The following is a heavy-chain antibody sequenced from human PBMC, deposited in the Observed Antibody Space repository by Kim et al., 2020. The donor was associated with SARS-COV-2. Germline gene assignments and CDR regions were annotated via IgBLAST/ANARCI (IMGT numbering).Heavy chain of an antibody. J-gene: IGHJ6*02. D-gene: IGHD2-2*01. Sequence: ASVKVSCKASGYTFTSYAMNWVRQAPGQGLEWMGWINTNTGNPTYAQGFTGRFVFSLDTSVSTAYLQISSLKAEDTAVYYCARMYCSSTSCLYYYYGMDVWGQGTTVTVSS. CDR1: GYTFTSYA. CDR3: ARMYCSSTSCLYYYYGMDV. V-gene: IGHV7-4-1*02. CDR2: INTNTGNP.